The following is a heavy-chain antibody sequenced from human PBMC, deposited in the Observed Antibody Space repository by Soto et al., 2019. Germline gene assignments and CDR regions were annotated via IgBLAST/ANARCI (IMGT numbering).Heavy chain of an antibody. CDR2: IYYSGST. CDR3: ARGDILTGSYYFDY. J-gene: IGHJ4*02. D-gene: IGHD3-9*01. CDR1: GGSISSGGYY. V-gene: IGHV4-31*03. Sequence: SETLSLTCTVSGGSISSGGYYWSWIRQHPGKGLEWIGYIYYSGSTYYNPSLKSRVTISVDTSKNQFSLKLSSVTAADTAVYYCARGDILTGSYYFDYWRQGTLVTVSS.